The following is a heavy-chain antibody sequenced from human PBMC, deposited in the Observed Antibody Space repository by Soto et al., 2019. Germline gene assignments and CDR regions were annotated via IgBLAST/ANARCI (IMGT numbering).Heavy chain of an antibody. CDR1: GGSISSGGYY. Sequence: SETLSLTCTVSGGSISSGGYYWSWIRQHPGKGLEWIGYIYYSGSTYYNPSLKSRVTISVDTSKNQFSLKLSSVTAADTAVYYCARGESTVTNLYYYYGMAVCGQGTTVPVS. V-gene: IGHV4-31*03. J-gene: IGHJ6*02. D-gene: IGHD4-4*01. CDR3: ARGESTVTNLYYYYGMAV. CDR2: IYYSGST.